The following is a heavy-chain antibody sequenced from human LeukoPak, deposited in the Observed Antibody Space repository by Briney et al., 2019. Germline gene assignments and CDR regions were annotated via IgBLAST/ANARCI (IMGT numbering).Heavy chain of an antibody. V-gene: IGHV4-39*02. Sequence: SETLSLTCTISGGSITGSSYYWGWIRQSPGKGLEWIGNIYYSGSTYYNSSLKSRVTISIDTSKNHFSLRLTSVTAADTAVYYCSRENGAFSPFGYWGQGTLVTVLS. J-gene: IGHJ4*02. CDR1: GGSITGSSYY. D-gene: IGHD2-8*01. CDR2: IYYSGST. CDR3: SRENGAFSPFGY.